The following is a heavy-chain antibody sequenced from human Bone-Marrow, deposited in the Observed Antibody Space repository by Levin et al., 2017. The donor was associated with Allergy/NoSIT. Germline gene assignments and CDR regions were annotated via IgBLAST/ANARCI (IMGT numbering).Heavy chain of an antibody. Sequence: PGGSLRLSCAASGFTFSSYGMHWVRQAPGKGLEWVAVISYDGSNKYYADSVKGRFTISRDNSKNTLYLQMNSLRAEDTAVYYCANGRPLDYWGQGTLVTVSS. CDR1: GFTFSSYG. CDR3: ANGRPLDY. V-gene: IGHV3-30*18. J-gene: IGHJ4*02. CDR2: ISYDGSNK.